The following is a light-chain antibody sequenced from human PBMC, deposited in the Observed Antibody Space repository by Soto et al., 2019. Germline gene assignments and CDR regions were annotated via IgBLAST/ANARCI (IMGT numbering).Light chain of an antibody. Sequence: QSVLAQPSPLSGSPWQSITLSCTGNSSDVGGYNYVSWYQQHPGKAPKLMIYDVSNRPSGVSNRFSGSKSGNTASLTISGLQAEDEADYYCSSYTSSSLYVFGTGTKVTVL. V-gene: IGLV2-14*01. CDR2: DVS. J-gene: IGLJ1*01. CDR1: SSDVGGYNY. CDR3: SSYTSSSLYV.